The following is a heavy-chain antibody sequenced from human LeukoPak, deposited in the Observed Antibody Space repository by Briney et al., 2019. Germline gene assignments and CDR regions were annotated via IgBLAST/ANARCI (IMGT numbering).Heavy chain of an antibody. J-gene: IGHJ4*02. Sequence: GGSLRLSCAASGFTFSSYGMSWVRQAPGKGLEWVSAISGSGDRTYYADSVKGRFTISRDNSKNTLYLQMNSLGAEDTAVYYCAKDPRRDYGDYHGSFDYWGQGTLVTVSS. V-gene: IGHV3-23*01. CDR1: GFTFSSYG. CDR2: ISGSGDRT. CDR3: AKDPRRDYGDYHGSFDY. D-gene: IGHD4-17*01.